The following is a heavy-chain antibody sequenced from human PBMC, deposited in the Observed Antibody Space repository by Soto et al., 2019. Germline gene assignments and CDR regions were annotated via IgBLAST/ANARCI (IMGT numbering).Heavy chain of an antibody. D-gene: IGHD3-22*01. Sequence: EVQLVESGGGLVQPGRSLRLSCTASGITFDDYAMHWVRQGPGKGLEWVSGINWNSGSIGYADSVKGRFTISRDNAKNSLYLQMNSLRAEDTALYYCVRGQAYDIRGSLGFAYWGQGTLVTVSS. CDR2: INWNSGSI. J-gene: IGHJ4*02. CDR1: GITFDDYA. V-gene: IGHV3-9*01. CDR3: VRGQAYDIRGSLGFAY.